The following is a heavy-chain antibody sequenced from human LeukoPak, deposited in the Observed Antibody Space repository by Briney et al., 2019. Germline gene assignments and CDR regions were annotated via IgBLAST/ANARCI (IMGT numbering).Heavy chain of an antibody. CDR1: GYNFTTYW. J-gene: IGHJ3*02. V-gene: IGHV5-51*01. D-gene: IGHD2-8*01. CDR2: MYPGDSDT. Sequence: GESLKISCKGSGYNFTTYWIGWVRQMPGKGLEWMGIMYPGDSDTRYSPSFQGQVTISADKSISTAYLQWSSLKASDTAMYYCARLAGTSAYFDTFDIWGQGTMVTVSS. CDR3: ARLAGTSAYFDTFDI.